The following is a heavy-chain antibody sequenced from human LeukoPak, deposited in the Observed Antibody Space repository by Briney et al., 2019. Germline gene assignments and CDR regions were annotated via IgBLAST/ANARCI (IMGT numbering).Heavy chain of an antibody. J-gene: IGHJ6*02. CDR2: INHGGST. CDR1: GGSFSGFY. V-gene: IGHV4-34*01. D-gene: IGHD2-2*01. Sequence: PSETLSLTCAVYGGSFSGFYWGWNRQPQGKGLEWIGEINHGGSTNYHPSLKSRVTISVDRSKNQSSLKLSSVTAADTAVYYCARSPRVPAAPYYYYAMDVWGQGTTVTVSS. CDR3: ARSPRVPAAPYYYYAMDV.